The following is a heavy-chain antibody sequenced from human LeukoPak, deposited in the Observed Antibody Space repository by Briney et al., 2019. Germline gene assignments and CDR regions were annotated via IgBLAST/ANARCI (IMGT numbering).Heavy chain of an antibody. J-gene: IGHJ4*02. CDR3: ARGVCGGDCYPPYYFDY. Sequence: GGFLRLSCVASGFTFSIHWMTWVRQAPGKGLEWVATIKPDGNDKFFVDSVKGRFTISRDNAKNSLYLQMNSLRAEDTAVYYCARGVCGGDCYPPYYFDYWGQGTLVTVSS. CDR1: GFTFSIHW. D-gene: IGHD2-21*02. CDR2: IKPDGNDK. V-gene: IGHV3-7*03.